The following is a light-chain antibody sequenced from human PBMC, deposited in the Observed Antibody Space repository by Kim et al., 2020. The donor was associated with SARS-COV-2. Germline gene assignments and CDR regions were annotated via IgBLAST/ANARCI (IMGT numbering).Light chain of an antibody. J-gene: IGKJ2*03. CDR2: KAS. CDR3: QQYSNSLYS. CDR1: QSIGSW. Sequence: DIQMTQSPSNLSASVGDRVTITCRASQSIGSWLAWYQQKPGKAPNLLIYKASILETGVPSRFSGSESGTEFTLTITSLQPDDFATYYCQQYSNSLYSFGQGTKLEI. V-gene: IGKV1-5*03.